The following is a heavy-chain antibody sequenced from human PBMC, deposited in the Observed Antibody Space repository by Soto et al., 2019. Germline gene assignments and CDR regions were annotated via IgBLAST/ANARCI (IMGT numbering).Heavy chain of an antibody. CDR3: ARMPPSPSCTSCYVLRDY. V-gene: IGHV4-39*01. J-gene: IGHJ4*02. CDR2: IYYSGST. Sequence: QLQLQESGPGLVKPSETLSLTCTVSGGSISSSSYYWGWIRQPPGKGLEWIGSIYYSGSTYYNPFLKSRVTISVDMSKNQFSLKLSSVTAADTAVYYCARMPPSPSCTSCYVLRDYWGQGTLVTVSS. D-gene: IGHD2-2*01. CDR1: GGSISSSSYY.